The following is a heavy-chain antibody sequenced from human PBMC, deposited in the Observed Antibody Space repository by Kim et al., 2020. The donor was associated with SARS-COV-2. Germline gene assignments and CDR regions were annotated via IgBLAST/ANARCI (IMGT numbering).Heavy chain of an antibody. J-gene: IGHJ4*02. Sequence: GGSLRLSCAASGFTFDHSAMHWVRQAPGKGLEWVWLISANGENKYYADSVKGRFTISIDNSKNYLYLQMNSLRTEDTALYYCVRASGWLPKYWSQGTLVTVSS. CDR2: ISANGENK. D-gene: IGHD6-19*01. CDR1: GFTFDHSA. V-gene: IGHV3-43*02. CDR3: VRASGWLPKY.